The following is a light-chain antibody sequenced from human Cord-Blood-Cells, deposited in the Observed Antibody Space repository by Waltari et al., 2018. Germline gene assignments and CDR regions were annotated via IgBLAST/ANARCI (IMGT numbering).Light chain of an antibody. Sequence: DIQMTQSPSSLSASVGDRVTITCRASQSISSYLTWYQQKPGKAPKLLIYAASSLPGGVPSRFSGSESGTDYNLTISSLQPEDFATYYCQQSYSTPPTFGQGTKVEIK. CDR3: QQSYSTPPT. CDR1: QSISSY. CDR2: AAS. J-gene: IGKJ1*01. V-gene: IGKV1-39*01.